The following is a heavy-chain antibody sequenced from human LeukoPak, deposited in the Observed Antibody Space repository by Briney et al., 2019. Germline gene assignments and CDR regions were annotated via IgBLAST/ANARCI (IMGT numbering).Heavy chain of an antibody. V-gene: IGHV1-8*01. CDR3: AGGKKTMVRGVLYYFDY. CDR1: GYTFTSYD. Sequence: RRASVKVSCKASGYTFTSYDINWVRQATGQGLEWMGWMNPNSGNTGYAQKFQGRVTMTRNTSISTAYMELSSLRSEDTAVYYCAGGKKTMVRGVLYYFDYWGQGTLVTVSS. D-gene: IGHD3-10*01. CDR2: MNPNSGNT. J-gene: IGHJ4*02.